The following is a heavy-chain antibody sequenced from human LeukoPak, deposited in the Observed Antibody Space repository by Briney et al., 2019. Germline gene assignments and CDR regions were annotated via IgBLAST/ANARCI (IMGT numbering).Heavy chain of an antibody. CDR2: INPNSGGT. CDR3: SGTSRHTANGMDV. CDR1: GYTFTGYY. V-gene: IGHV1-2*02. Sequence: ASVKVSCKASGYTFTGYYMHWVRQAPGQGLEWMGWINPNSGGTNYAQKLQGRVTMTTDTSTSTVYMDLRSLRSDDMAVYYCSGTSRHTANGMDVWGQGTTVTVSS. J-gene: IGHJ6*02. D-gene: IGHD6-25*01.